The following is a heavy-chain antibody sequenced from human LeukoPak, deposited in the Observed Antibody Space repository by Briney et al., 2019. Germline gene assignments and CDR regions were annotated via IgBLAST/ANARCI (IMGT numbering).Heavy chain of an antibody. V-gene: IGHV3-30*02. J-gene: IGHJ4*02. Sequence: GGSLRLSSAASGFTFSTYGMHWVRQAPGRGLEWVTFIPDHGSNKYYADSVKGRFTISRDNSKNTLYLQMNGLRPEDTAVYYCAKDELMDYWGQGTLVTVSS. CDR3: AKDELMDY. CDR1: GFTFSTYG. CDR2: IPDHGSNK. D-gene: IGHD1-1*01.